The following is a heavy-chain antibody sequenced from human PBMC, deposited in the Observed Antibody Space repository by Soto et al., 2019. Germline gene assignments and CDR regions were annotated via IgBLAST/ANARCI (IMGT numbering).Heavy chain of an antibody. CDR2: ISSSSSTI. V-gene: IGHV3-48*02. J-gene: IGHJ6*02. CDR3: ASDHYHHHYYYGMDF. Sequence: EVQLVESGGALVQPGGSLSLSCAASGFTFSSYSMNWVRQAPGKGLEWVSSISSSSSTIYYADSVKGRFTISRDNAKNPLFLQMNCPTHEDTAVYYCASDHYHHHYYYGMDFWCQGTTVTVSS. CDR1: GFTFSSYS. D-gene: IGHD2-2*01.